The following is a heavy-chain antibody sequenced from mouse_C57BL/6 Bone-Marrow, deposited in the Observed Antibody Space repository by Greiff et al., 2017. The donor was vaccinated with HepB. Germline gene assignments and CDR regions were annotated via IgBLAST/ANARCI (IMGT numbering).Heavy chain of an antibody. V-gene: IGHV5-9-1*02. D-gene: IGHD1-1*01. CDR1: GFTFSSYA. CDR2: ISSGGDYI. CDR3: TRATLYYYGSDWYFDV. Sequence: EVKLMESGEGLVKPGGSLKLSCAASGFTFSSYAMSWVRQTPEKRLEWVAYISSGGDYIYYADTLKGRFTISRDNARNTLYLQMSSLKSEDTAMYYCTRATLYYYGSDWYFDVWGTGTTVTVSA. J-gene: IGHJ1*03.